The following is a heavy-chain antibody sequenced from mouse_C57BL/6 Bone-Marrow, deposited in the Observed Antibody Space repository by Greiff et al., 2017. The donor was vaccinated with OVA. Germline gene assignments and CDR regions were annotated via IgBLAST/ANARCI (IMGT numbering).Heavy chain of an antibody. D-gene: IGHD1-1*01. CDR3: TRESITTVVAFDY. Sequence: EVKLMESGEGLVKPGGSLKLSCAASGFTFSSYAMSWVRQTPEKRLEWVAYISSGGDYIYYADTVKGRFTISRDNARNTLYLQMSSLKSEDTAMYYCTRESITTVVAFDYWGQGTTLTVSS. CDR1: GFTFSSYA. CDR2: ISSGGDYI. J-gene: IGHJ2*01. V-gene: IGHV5-9-1*02.